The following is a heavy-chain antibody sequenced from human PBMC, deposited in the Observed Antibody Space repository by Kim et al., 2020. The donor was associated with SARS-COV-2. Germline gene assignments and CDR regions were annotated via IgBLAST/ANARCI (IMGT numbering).Heavy chain of an antibody. CDR2: IYGHVNT. D-gene: IGHD5-12*01. J-gene: IGHJ4*02. CDR1: GDSMSTGSYY. V-gene: IGHV4-61*02. CDR3: ARGSVAMAKRY. Sequence: SETLSLTCTVSGDSMSTGSYYWGWIRQATGKVRDGHVRIYGHVNTDYNPSVDRRGAILVDTSNNQFFLRLSSVTAADTAVYYCARGSVAMAKRYWGQGTLVTVSS.